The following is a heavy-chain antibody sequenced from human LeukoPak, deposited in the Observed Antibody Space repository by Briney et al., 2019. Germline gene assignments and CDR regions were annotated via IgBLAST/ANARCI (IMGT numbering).Heavy chain of an antibody. J-gene: IGHJ4*02. CDR2: ISGSGGST. Sequence: GGSLRLSCAASGFTFSSYAMSWVRQAPGKGLEWVSAISGSGGSTYYADSVKGRFTISRDNSKNTMYLQMNSLRAEDTAVYYCAKDPGIAAAGPPDDYFDYWGQGTLVTVSS. CDR3: AKDPGIAAAGPPDDYFDY. CDR1: GFTFSSYA. V-gene: IGHV3-23*01. D-gene: IGHD6-13*01.